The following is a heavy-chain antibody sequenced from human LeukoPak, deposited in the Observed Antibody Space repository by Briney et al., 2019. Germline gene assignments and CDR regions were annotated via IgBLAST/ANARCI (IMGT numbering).Heavy chain of an antibody. CDR2: IYISGST. J-gene: IGHJ5*02. V-gene: IGHV4-61*02. CDR3: ARSSPGNWFDP. CDR1: GGSISSGNYY. Sequence: SQTLSLTCTVSGGSISSGNYYWNWIRQPAGKGLEWIGRIYISGSTSYNPSLKSRVTISVDTSKNQFSLKLSSVTAADTAVYYCARSSPGNWFDPWGQGTLVTVSS. D-gene: IGHD6-6*01.